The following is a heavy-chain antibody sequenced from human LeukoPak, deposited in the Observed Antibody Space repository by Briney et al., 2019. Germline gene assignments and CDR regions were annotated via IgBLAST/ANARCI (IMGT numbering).Heavy chain of an antibody. CDR1: GYTFTNNW. J-gene: IGHJ4*02. CDR2: ISAYNGNT. Sequence: ASVKVSCKAFGYTFTNNWMHWVRQPPGQGLEWMGWISAYNGNTNYAQKLQGRVTMTTDTSTSTAYMELRSLRSDDTAVYYCARDPPGSSWASYFDYWGQGTLVTVSS. V-gene: IGHV1-18*04. CDR3: ARDPPGSSWASYFDY. D-gene: IGHD6-13*01.